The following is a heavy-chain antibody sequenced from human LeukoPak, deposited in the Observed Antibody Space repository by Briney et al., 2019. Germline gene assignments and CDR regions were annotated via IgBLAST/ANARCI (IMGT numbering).Heavy chain of an antibody. Sequence: GGSLRFSCAASGFTLSGSAMHWVRQASGKGLEWVGRIRSKANSYATAYAASVKGRFTISRDDSKNTAYLQMNSLKTEDTAVYYCTRLPYYYDSSGYPFNNYWGQGTLVTVSS. CDR3: TRLPYYYDSSGYPFNNY. J-gene: IGHJ4*02. CDR1: GFTLSGSA. D-gene: IGHD3-22*01. CDR2: IRSKANSYAT. V-gene: IGHV3-73*01.